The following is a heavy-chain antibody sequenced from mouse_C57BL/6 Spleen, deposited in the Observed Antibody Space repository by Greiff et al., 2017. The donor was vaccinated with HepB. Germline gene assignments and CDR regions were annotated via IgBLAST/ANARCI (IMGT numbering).Heavy chain of an antibody. CDR3: ARSLYDYDRGFAY. CDR1: GYTFTDYN. J-gene: IGHJ3*01. CDR2: INPNNGGT. D-gene: IGHD2-4*01. Sequence: VHVKQSGPELVKPGASVKMSCKASGYTFTDYNMHWVKQSHGKSLEWIGYINPNNGGTSYNQKFKGKATLTVNKSSSTAYMELRSLTSEDSAVYYCARSLYDYDRGFAYWGQGTLVTVSA. V-gene: IGHV1-22*01.